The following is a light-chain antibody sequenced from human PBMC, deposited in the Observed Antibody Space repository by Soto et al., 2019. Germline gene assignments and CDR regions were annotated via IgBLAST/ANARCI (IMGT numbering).Light chain of an antibody. CDR1: SNDVGGYNY. CDR2: EVS. V-gene: IGLV2-14*01. Sequence: QSVLTQPASMSGSPGQSITISCTGTSNDVGGYNYVSWYQQHPGKAPKLMIFEVSNRPSGVSNRFSGSKSGNTASLTISGLQAEDEAYYYCCSYTSTNSRVFGGGTKLTV. J-gene: IGLJ3*02. CDR3: CSYTSTNSRV.